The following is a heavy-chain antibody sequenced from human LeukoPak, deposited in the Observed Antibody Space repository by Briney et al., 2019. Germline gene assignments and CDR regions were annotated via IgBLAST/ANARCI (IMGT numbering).Heavy chain of an antibody. Sequence: SETLSLTCAVYGGSFSGYYWSWIRQPPGKGLEWIGEINHSGSTNCNPSLKSRVTISVDTSKNQFSLKLSSVTAADTAVYYCARGPRSVRPVRFDYWGQGTLVTVSS. CDR1: GGSFSGYY. J-gene: IGHJ4*02. CDR2: INHSGST. CDR3: ARGPRSVRPVRFDY. D-gene: IGHD3-22*01. V-gene: IGHV4-34*01.